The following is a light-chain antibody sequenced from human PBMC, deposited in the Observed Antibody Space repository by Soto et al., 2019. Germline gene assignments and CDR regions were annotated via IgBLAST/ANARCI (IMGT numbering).Light chain of an antibody. V-gene: IGKV1-5*03. Sequence: DIQMTQSPSTLSASVGDRVTSTCRASQSISNWLAWYQQKLGKAPTLLIYRASNLEGRVPSRFSGSGSGTEFTLTISSLQPDDFATYYCQQYDSYSREFGQGTKVEIK. CDR2: RAS. CDR1: QSISNW. J-gene: IGKJ1*01. CDR3: QQYDSYSRE.